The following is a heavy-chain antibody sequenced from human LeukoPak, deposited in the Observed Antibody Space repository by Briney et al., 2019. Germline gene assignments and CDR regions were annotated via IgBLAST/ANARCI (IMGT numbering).Heavy chain of an antibody. D-gene: IGHD3-10*02. CDR1: GFTFSSYS. CDR2: ISSSSSTI. J-gene: IGHJ3*02. Sequence: GGSLRLSCAASGFTFSSYSMNWVRQAPGKGLEWVSYISSSSSTIYYADSVKGRFTISRDNAKNSLYLQMNSLRAEDTAVYYCARDGNGDYVRNTFNMWGQGTMVTVSS. CDR3: ARDGNGDYVRNTFNM. V-gene: IGHV3-48*04.